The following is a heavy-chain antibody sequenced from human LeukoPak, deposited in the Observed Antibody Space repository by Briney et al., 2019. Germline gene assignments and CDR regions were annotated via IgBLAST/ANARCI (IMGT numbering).Heavy chain of an antibody. V-gene: IGHV1-3*01. D-gene: IGHD6-13*01. J-gene: IGHJ6*02. CDR1: GYTFTSYA. CDR2: INAGNGNT. CDR3: ARDGGIAAAGTRRYYYGMDV. Sequence: ASVKVSCKASGYTFTSYAMHWVRQAPGQRLEWMGWINAGNGNTKYSQKFQGRVTITRDTSASTAYMELSSLRSEDTAVYYCARDGGIAAAGTRRYYYGMDVWGQGTTVTVSS.